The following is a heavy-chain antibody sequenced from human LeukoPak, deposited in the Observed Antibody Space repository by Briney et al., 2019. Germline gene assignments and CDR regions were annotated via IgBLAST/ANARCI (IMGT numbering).Heavy chain of an antibody. J-gene: IGHJ4*02. CDR3: TTDPPGVY. V-gene: IGHV3-15*01. CDR1: GFTLSNAW. Sequence: GGSLRFSCAASGFTLSNAWRSWVRQAPGKGLKWVGRIKTKSEGGTTDYAAPVKGRFTLSRDDSKNTLYLQMNSLKTEDTAVYYCTTDPPGVYWGQGTLVAVSS. CDR2: IKTKSEGGTT.